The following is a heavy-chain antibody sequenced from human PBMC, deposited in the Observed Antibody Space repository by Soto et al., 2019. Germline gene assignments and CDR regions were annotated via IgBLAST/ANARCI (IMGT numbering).Heavy chain of an antibody. CDR2: ISATGGGT. CDR3: AKDRRAGGNSAFYFDF. J-gene: IGHJ4*02. CDR1: GFKFSNYA. Sequence: GGSLRLSCAASGFKFSNYAMSWVRQAPGKGLGWVPLISATGGGTYYADSVKGRFTISRDNSHNTLYLQVHSLTAEDTAVYYCAKDRRAGGNSAFYFDFWGQGAQVTVSS. V-gene: IGHV3-23*01. D-gene: IGHD3-16*01.